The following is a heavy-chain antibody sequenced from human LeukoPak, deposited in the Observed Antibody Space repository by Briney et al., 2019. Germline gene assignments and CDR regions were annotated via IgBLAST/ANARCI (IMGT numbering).Heavy chain of an antibody. V-gene: IGHV3-33*01. J-gene: IGHJ4*02. Sequence: PGRSLRLSCAASGFSISSYGMHWVRQSPGKGLEWVAVIWYDGSKKYHADSVKGRFTISRDISKSTLYPEMSSLRAEDTAVYYCARDDCSTTYCYGYWGQGTLVTVSS. CDR3: ARDDCSTTYCYGY. CDR2: IWYDGSKK. CDR1: GFSISSYG. D-gene: IGHD2-2*01.